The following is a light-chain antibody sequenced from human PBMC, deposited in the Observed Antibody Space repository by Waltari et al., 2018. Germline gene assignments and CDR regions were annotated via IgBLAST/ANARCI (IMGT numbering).Light chain of an antibody. CDR3: MQGTHWPMYT. V-gene: IGKV2-30*01. J-gene: IGKJ2*01. CDR1: QSLLYSDGNTY. Sequence: DVVMTQSPLSLPVTLGQPASISCRSSQSLLYSDGNTYLTWFQQRPGQSPRRLIYKVSNRDSGVPDRFSGSGSGSDFTLKISRVEAEDVGVYYCMQGTHWPMYTFGQGTKLEI. CDR2: KVS.